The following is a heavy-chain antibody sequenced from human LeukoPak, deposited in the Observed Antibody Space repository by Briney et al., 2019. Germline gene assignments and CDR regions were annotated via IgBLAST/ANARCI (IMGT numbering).Heavy chain of an antibody. CDR2: IYSDGST. CDR1: GFTVSSNY. Sequence: TGGSLRLSCAASGFTVSSNYMSWVRQAPGKGLEWVSIIYSDGSTYYADSVKGRFTVSRDNSKNTLFLQLNSLRPEDTAVYYCARVDYSDFSGQKYFQDWGQGTLVTVSS. D-gene: IGHD3-22*01. CDR3: ARVDYSDFSGQKYFQD. V-gene: IGHV3-66*01. J-gene: IGHJ1*01.